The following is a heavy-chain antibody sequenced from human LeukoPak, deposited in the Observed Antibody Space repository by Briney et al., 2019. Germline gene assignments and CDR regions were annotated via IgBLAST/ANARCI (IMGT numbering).Heavy chain of an antibody. CDR2: IYSGGST. D-gene: IGHD3-10*01. J-gene: IGHJ6*03. CDR1: GFTVSSNY. Sequence: GGPLRLSCVAPGFTVSSNYMSWVRQAPGKGLEWVSVIYSGGSTYYADSVKGRFTISRDNSKNTLYLQMNSLRAEDTAVYYCASGSGSYRTPYYYMDVWGTGTTVTVSS. CDR3: ASGSGSYRTPYYYMDV. V-gene: IGHV3-53*01.